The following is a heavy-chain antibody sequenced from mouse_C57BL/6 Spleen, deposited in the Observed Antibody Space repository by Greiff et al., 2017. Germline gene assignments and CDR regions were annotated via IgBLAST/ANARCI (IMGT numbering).Heavy chain of an antibody. V-gene: IGHV1-9*01. Sequence: VQVVESGAELMKPGASVKLSCKATGYTFTGYWIEWVKQRPGHGLEWIGELLPGSGSTNYNEKFKGKATFTADTSSNTAYMQLSSLTTEDSAIYDCARREGYYYGRAMDYWGQGTSVTVSS. CDR3: ARREGYYYGRAMDY. CDR2: LLPGSGST. D-gene: IGHD1-1*01. CDR1: GYTFTGYW. J-gene: IGHJ4*01.